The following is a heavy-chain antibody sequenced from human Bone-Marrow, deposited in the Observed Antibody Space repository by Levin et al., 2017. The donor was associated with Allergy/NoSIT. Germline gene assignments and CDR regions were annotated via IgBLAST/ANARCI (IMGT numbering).Heavy chain of an antibody. J-gene: IGHJ6*02. D-gene: IGHD2-15*01. CDR2: VIPMWGRP. Sequence: SVKVSCKAPGGMFSTYPYSWVRQAPGQGLEWVGGVIPMWGRPLYAQKFQGRVTITADESLSTVYMEMTSLGPDDSAVYYCARGSGYCVTGRCPRRFYGMDVWGQGTTVTVSS. V-gene: IGHV1-69*13. CDR1: GGMFSTYP. CDR3: ARGSGYCVTGRCPRRFYGMDV.